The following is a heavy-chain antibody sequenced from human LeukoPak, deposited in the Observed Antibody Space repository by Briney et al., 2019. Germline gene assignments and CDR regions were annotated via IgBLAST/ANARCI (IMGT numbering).Heavy chain of an antibody. V-gene: IGHV3-30*02. CDR1: GFTFSTSD. CDR3: ARDQRHPRFYFDY. CDR2: IRYDGSNK. J-gene: IGHJ4*02. Sequence: PGGSLRLSCATSGFTFSTSDMHWVRQAPGKGLEWVAFIRYDGSNKYYADSVKGRFTISRDNSKNTLYLQMNSLRAEDTAVYYCARDQRHPRFYFDYWGQGTLVTVSS.